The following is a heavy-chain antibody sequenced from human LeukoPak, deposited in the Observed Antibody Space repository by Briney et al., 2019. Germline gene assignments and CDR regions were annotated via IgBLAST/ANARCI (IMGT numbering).Heavy chain of an antibody. D-gene: IGHD1-26*01. V-gene: IGHV3-23*01. CDR3: ARGGNYLRAFEN. CDR2: VSTSGVGT. Sequence: PGGSLRLSCAASGFTFSSFAMSWIRQAPGKGLEWVSSVSTSGVGTYYADSVRGRFTISRDNSKNTLYLQMNSLRAEDTAVYYRARGGNYLRAFENWGQGKMGTVSS. CDR1: GFTFSSFA. J-gene: IGHJ3*02.